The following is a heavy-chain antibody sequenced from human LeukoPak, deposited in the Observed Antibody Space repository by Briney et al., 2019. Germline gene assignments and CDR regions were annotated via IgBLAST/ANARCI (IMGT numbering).Heavy chain of an antibody. J-gene: IGHJ4*02. CDR1: GGTFSSYD. CDR3: ARALRLSPDY. V-gene: IGHV1-69*13. CDR2: ITPIFGTA. D-gene: IGHD2-8*01. Sequence: SVKVSCKASGGTFSSYDISWVRQAPGQGLEWMGGITPIFGTAKYAQKFQGRVTITAVESMSTAYMELSSLRSEDTAVYYCARALRLSPDYWGQGTLVTVSS.